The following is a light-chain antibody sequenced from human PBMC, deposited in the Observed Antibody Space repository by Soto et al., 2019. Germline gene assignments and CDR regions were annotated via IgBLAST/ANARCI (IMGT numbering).Light chain of an antibody. V-gene: IGLV2-14*01. CDR3: SSYKSRSTLV. Sequence: QSALTQPASVSGSPGQSITISCTGTSSDVGGYNYVSWYQQPPAKARKLMIYDVSNRPSGVSNRFSGSKSGNTASLTISGLQAEDEADYYCSSYKSRSTLVFGGGTKLTVL. CDR1: SSDVGGYNY. CDR2: DVS. J-gene: IGLJ2*01.